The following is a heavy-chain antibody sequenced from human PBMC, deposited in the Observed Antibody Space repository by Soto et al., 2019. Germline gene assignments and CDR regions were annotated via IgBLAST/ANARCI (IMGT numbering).Heavy chain of an antibody. J-gene: IGHJ6*02. CDR3: GRQPGHCGSTTCFGYYSVDV. CDR2: IYYSGST. CDR1: GGSISSSSYS. V-gene: IGHV4-39*01. D-gene: IGHD2-2*01. Sequence: QLQLQESGPRPVKRSETLCLTCSVSGGSISSSSYSWGWIRQPPGKGLEWIGTIYYSGSTHYNPSLEGRVAISADTPNNQLSLRLSSVTAADTAVYYCGRQPGHCGSTTCFGYYSVDVWGQGTTVTVS.